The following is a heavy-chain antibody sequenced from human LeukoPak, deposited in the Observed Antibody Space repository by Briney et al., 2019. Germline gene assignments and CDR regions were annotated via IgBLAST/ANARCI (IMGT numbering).Heavy chain of an antibody. J-gene: IGHJ6*02. CDR2: ISAYKGDT. D-gene: IGHD3-10*01. CDR3: ARSVLLWFGEFNYGMDV. Sequence: GASVKVSCKASGYIFTNYGISWVRQAPGQGLEWMGWISAYKGDTNYAQKFQGRVTMTTDTSTNTAYMELTSLRSDDTAVYYCARSVLLWFGEFNYGMDVWGQGTTVTVSS. CDR1: GYIFTNYG. V-gene: IGHV1-18*01.